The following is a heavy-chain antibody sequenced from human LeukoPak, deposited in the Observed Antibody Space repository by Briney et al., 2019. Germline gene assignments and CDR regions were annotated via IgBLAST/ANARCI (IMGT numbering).Heavy chain of an antibody. CDR2: IYYSGST. Sequence: SETLSLTCTVSGGPISSYYWSWIRQPPGKGLEWIGYIYYSGSTNYNPSLKSRVTISVDTSKNQFSLKLSSVTAADTAVYYCARGPHTPWYFDYWGQGTLVTVSS. CDR3: ARGPHTPWYFDY. CDR1: GGPISSYY. V-gene: IGHV4-59*01. J-gene: IGHJ4*02. D-gene: IGHD2-2*02.